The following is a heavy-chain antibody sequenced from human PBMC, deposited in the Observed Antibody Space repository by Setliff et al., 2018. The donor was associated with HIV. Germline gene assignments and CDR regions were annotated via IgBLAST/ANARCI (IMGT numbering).Heavy chain of an antibody. CDR2: ISFDGNNK. CDR3: AKGRNPYDYDSSGYSWFDP. J-gene: IGHJ5*02. CDR1: GFPFYNYA. Sequence: SLRLSCAASGFPFYNYAMHWVRQAPGKGLEWVAVISFDGNNKHSADSVKGRSTISRDNSKNTLYLQLNSLIAEDTALYYCAKGRNPYDYDSSGYSWFDPWGQGTLGTVSS. D-gene: IGHD3-22*01. V-gene: IGHV3-30*04.